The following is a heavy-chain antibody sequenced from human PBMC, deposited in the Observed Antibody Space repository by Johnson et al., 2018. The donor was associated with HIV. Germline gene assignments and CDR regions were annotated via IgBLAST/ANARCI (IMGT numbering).Heavy chain of an antibody. CDR2: IGTAGDT. Sequence: VQLVESGGNLVQPGGSLRLSCAASGFTFSSYDMHWVRQATGKGLEWVSAIGTAGDTYYPGSVKGRFTISRENAKNSLYLQMNSLRAGDTAVYYCARANDLSAFDIWGQGTMVTVSS. D-gene: IGHD1-1*01. CDR3: ARANDLSAFDI. V-gene: IGHV3-13*01. J-gene: IGHJ3*02. CDR1: GFTFSSYD.